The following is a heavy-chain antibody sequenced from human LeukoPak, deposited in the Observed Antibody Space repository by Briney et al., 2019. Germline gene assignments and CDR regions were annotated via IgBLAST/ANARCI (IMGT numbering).Heavy chain of an antibody. J-gene: IGHJ4*01. V-gene: IGHV4-39*01. CDR1: GGSISSSSYY. CDR2: IYYSGGT. Sequence: SETLSLTCTVSGGSISSSSYYWGWIRQPPGKGLEWIGSIYYSGGTYYTPSLKSRVTISVDTSKTQFSLKLSSVTAADTAVYYCARTYGSGSYYANFDYWGQEPWSPSPQ. D-gene: IGHD3-10*01. CDR3: ARTYGSGSYYANFDY.